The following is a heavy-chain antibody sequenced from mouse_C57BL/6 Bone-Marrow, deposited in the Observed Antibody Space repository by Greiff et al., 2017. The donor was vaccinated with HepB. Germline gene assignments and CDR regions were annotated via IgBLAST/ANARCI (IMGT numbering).Heavy chain of an antibody. CDR3: GRSDGNYAWYFDV. Sequence: QGVESGGGLVKPGGSLKLSCAASGFTFRDYGMHWVRQAPEKGLEWVAYISSGSSTIYYAATVKGRFPISRDNAKNTLFLQMISLRSEDTAMYYCGRSDGNYAWYFDVGGTGTTVTVSA. V-gene: IGHV5-17*01. D-gene: IGHD2-1*01. CDR2: ISSGSSTI. J-gene: IGHJ1*03. CDR1: GFTFRDYG.